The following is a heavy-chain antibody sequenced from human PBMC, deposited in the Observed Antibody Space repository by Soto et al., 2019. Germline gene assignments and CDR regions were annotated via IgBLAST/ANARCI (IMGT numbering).Heavy chain of an antibody. D-gene: IGHD1-1*01. J-gene: IGHJ2*01. V-gene: IGHV4-30-2*01. CDR3: VKVPGL. CDR1: GGSITSGGYS. Sequence: QLQLQESGSGLVKPSQTLSLTCAVSGGSITSGGYSWSWIRPPPGKGLEWIGYIYHSGSTCYTPAPQSRVTIAIDASKNPFSLKRSSVTAGVTAVYYCVKVPGLWGRGTRVTVSS. CDR2: IYHSGST.